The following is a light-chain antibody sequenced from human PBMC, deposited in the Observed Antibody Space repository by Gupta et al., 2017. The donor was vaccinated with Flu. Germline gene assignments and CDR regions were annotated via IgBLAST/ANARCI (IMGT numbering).Light chain of an antibody. CDR1: QSILYSSNNKSY. Sequence: DISITQASDSRAASHGQRPTINYKSSQSILYSSNNKSYLAWYQQKPGQPPKLLIYWASTRESGIPDRFSGSGSGTDFTLTISSLQAEDVAVYYCQQYYGTPYSFGQGSKLEIK. CDR3: QQYYGTPYS. V-gene: IGKV4-1*01. J-gene: IGKJ2*03. CDR2: WAS.